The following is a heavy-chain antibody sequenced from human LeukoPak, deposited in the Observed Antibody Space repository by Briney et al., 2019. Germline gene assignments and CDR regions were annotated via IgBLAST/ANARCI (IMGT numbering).Heavy chain of an antibody. J-gene: IGHJ5*02. V-gene: IGHV4-39*01. D-gene: IGHD6-6*01. CDR1: GGSISSSSYY. CDR2: IYYSGST. Sequence: SETLSLPCTVSGGSISSSSYYWGWIRQPPGKGLEWIGSIYYSGSTYYNPSLKSRVTISVDTSKNQFSLKLSSVTAADTAVYYCARSPLIAARPIGANWFDPWGQGTLVTVSS. CDR3: ARSPLIAARPIGANWFDP.